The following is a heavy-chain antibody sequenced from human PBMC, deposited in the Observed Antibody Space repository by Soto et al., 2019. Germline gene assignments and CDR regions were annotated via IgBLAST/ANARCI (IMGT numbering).Heavy chain of an antibody. D-gene: IGHD3-3*01. Sequence: GSLRLSCAASVFTCSTYAMTWVRQAPGKGLEWVSGISGSGGSTYYADSVKGRFTISRDNSNNTLYLQVNSLRAEDTAVYYCAKGPHFDFWSGYSHYFDYWGQGTLVTVSS. CDR1: VFTCSTYA. J-gene: IGHJ4*02. CDR2: ISGSGGST. V-gene: IGHV3-23*01. CDR3: AKGPHFDFWSGYSHYFDY.